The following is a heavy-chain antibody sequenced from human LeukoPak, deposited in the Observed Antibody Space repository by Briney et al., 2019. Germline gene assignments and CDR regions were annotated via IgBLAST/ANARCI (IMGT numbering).Heavy chain of an antibody. V-gene: IGHV3-7*01. J-gene: IGHJ4*02. CDR1: GFTFSSYW. D-gene: IGHD6-19*01. Sequence: PGGSLRLSCAASGFTFSSYWMSWVRQAPGKGLEWVANIKPDGSEKTYVDSVKGRFTISRDNAKNSLYLQMNSLGAEDTAVYYCATVWLTAPYFDNWGQGTLVTVSS. CDR3: ATVWLTAPYFDN. CDR2: IKPDGSEK.